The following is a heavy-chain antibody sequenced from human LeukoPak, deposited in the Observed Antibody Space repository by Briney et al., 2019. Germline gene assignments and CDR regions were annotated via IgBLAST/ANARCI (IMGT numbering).Heavy chain of an antibody. D-gene: IGHD2/OR15-2a*01. Sequence: SETLSLTCTVSGESINPYYWNWIRQPAGKGMEWIGHIYKSGSTNYNPSLKSRVTMSLDTSKNQFSLKLRSVTAADTAVYFCARSFLDYMDVWGKGTTVTVSS. J-gene: IGHJ6*03. CDR2: IYKSGST. CDR3: ARSFLDYMDV. CDR1: GESINPYY. V-gene: IGHV4-4*07.